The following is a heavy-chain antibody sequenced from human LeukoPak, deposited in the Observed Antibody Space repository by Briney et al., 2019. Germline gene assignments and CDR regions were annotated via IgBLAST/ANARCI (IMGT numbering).Heavy chain of an antibody. V-gene: IGHV1-2*02. CDR3: ARILIYGSGGYYRHNWFDP. J-gene: IGHJ5*02. D-gene: IGHD3-10*01. Sequence: ASVKVSCKASGYTFTGYYMHWVRQAPGQGLEWMGWINPNSGGTNYAQKFQGRVTMTRDTSISTAYMELSRLRSDDTAVYYCARILIYGSGGYYRHNWFDPWGQGTLVTVSS. CDR2: INPNSGGT. CDR1: GYTFTGYY.